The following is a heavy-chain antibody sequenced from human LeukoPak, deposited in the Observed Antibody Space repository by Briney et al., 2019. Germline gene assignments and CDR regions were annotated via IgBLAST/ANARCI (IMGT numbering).Heavy chain of an antibody. V-gene: IGHV4-59*08. CDR2: IYYSGST. CDR3: AGIGYSYVSYFDY. CDR1: GGSISSYY. Sequence: SETLSLTCTVSGGSISSYYWSWIRQPPGKGLEWIGYIYYSGSTNYNPSLKSRVTISVDTSKNQFSLKLSSVTAADTAVYYWAGIGYSYVSYFDYWGQGTLVTVSS. D-gene: IGHD5-18*01. J-gene: IGHJ4*02.